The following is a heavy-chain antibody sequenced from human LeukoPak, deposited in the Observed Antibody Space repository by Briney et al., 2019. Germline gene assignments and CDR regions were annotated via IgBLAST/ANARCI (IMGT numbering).Heavy chain of an antibody. CDR1: GYIFTSYW. Sequence: KTGASLQISCNGSGYIFTSYWIGWVRQLPGKGLEWMGIIYPGDSDTRYSPSFQGQVTISADKSISTAYLQWSSLKASATAMYYCARVQFTFYNWHEGWLDRWGQGTLVTVSS. V-gene: IGHV5-51*01. D-gene: IGHD1-20*01. CDR3: ARVQFTFYNWHEGWLDR. J-gene: IGHJ5*02. CDR2: IYPGDSDT.